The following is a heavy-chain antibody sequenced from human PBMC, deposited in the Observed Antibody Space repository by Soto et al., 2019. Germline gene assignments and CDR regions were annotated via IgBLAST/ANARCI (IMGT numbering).Heavy chain of an antibody. CDR1: GYTLTELS. CDR3: ATVREITIFGVVQTYFDS. J-gene: IGHJ4*02. Sequence: QVQLVQSGAEVKKPGASVKVSCKVSGYTLTELSMHWVRQAPGKGLEWMGGFDPEDGETIYAQKFQGRVTMTEDTSTDTAYMELSRLRSEDTAVYYCATVREITIFGVVQTYFDSWGQGTLVTVSS. V-gene: IGHV1-24*01. CDR2: FDPEDGET. D-gene: IGHD3-3*01.